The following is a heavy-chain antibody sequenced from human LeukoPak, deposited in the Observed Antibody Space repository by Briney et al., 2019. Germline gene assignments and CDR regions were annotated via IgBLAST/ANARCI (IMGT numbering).Heavy chain of an antibody. J-gene: IGHJ4*02. CDR2: ISSSSSTI. CDR1: GFTFTSYS. Sequence: GGSLRLSCAASGFTFTSYSMNWVRQAPGKGLEWVSYISSSSSTIYYADSVKGRFTISRDNAKNSLYLQMNSLRAEDTAVYYCARLSGIARRGYYFDYWGQGTLVTVSS. CDR3: ARLSGIARRGYYFDY. D-gene: IGHD6-13*01. V-gene: IGHV3-48*04.